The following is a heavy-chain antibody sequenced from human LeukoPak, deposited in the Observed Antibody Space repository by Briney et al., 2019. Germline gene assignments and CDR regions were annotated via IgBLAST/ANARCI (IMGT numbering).Heavy chain of an antibody. CDR2: FYYSGST. J-gene: IGHJ4*02. D-gene: IGHD6-13*01. V-gene: IGHV4-39*01. Sequence: SETLSLTCTVSGGSITSSSYYWGWIRQPPGKGLEWIGTFYYSGSTYYNPSLKSRVTISVDTSKNQFSLKLSSVSAADTAVYYCASASSSWSYFAYWSQGTLVTVSS. CDR1: GGSITSSSYY. CDR3: ASASSSWSYFAY.